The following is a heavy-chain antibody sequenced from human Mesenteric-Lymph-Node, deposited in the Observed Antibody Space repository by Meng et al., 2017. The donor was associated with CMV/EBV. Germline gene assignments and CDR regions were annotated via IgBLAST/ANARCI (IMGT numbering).Heavy chain of an antibody. V-gene: IGHV4-31*03. CDR3: ARFGIVGTTNHFGY. CDR1: GGSISSRSYY. J-gene: IGHJ4*02. CDR2: IYYTGSA. Sequence: SETLSLTCTVSGGSISSRSYYWSWIRQHPGKGLEWIGYIYYTGSAYYNPSLKSRVTISVDTSKNQFSLKLTSVTAADTAVYYCARFGIVGTTNHFGYWGQGTLVTVSS. D-gene: IGHD1-26*01.